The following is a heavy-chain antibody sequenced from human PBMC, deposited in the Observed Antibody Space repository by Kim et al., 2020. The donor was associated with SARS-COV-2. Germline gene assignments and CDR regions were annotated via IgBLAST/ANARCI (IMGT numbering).Heavy chain of an antibody. J-gene: IGHJ4*02. V-gene: IGHV3-48*02. Sequence: ADSVKGRFTISRDNAKNSLYLQMNSLRDEDTAVYYCARDLNYYGSGSYSNWGQGTLVTVSS. CDR3: ARDLNYYGSGSYSN. D-gene: IGHD3-10*01.